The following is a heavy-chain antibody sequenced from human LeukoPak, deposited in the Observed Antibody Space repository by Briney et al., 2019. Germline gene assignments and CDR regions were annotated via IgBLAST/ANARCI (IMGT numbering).Heavy chain of an antibody. CDR3: AKDMIAVAAHTLLFDY. CDR2: ISGDGGKT. Sequence: PGGSLRLSCAASGFTFRSYHMNWVRQAPGKGLEWVSLISGDGGKTYYADSMKGRFTISRDNSKNSLYLQMNSLRTEDTALYYCAKDMIAVAAHTLLFDYWGQGTLVTVSS. CDR1: GFTFRSYH. J-gene: IGHJ4*02. D-gene: IGHD6-13*01. V-gene: IGHV3-43*02.